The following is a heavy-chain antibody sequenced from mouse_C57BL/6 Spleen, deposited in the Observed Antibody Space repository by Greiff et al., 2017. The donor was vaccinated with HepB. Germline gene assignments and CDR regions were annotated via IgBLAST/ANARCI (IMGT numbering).Heavy chain of an antibody. Sequence: EVMLVESEGGLVQPGSSMKLSCTASGFTFSDYYMAWVRQVPEKGLEWVANINYDGSSTYYLDSLKSRFIISRDNAKNILYLQMSSLKSEDTATYYCARHDYDHYYAIDYWGQGASVTVSS. CDR1: GFTFSDYY. D-gene: IGHD2-4*01. V-gene: IGHV5-16*01. CDR3: ARHDYDHYYAIDY. J-gene: IGHJ4*01. CDR2: INYDGSST.